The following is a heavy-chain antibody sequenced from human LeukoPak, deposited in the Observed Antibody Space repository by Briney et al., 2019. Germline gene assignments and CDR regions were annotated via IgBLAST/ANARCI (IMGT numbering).Heavy chain of an antibody. Sequence: ASVKVSCKASGYTFTGYYMHWVRQAPGQGLEWMGWINPNSGGTNYAQNFQGRVTMTRDTSISTAYMELSSLRSDDTAVYYCARDRGHVADFDYWGQGTLVTVSS. J-gene: IGHJ4*02. CDR2: INPNSGGT. D-gene: IGHD3-10*01. V-gene: IGHV1-2*02. CDR3: ARDRGHVADFDY. CDR1: GYTFTGYY.